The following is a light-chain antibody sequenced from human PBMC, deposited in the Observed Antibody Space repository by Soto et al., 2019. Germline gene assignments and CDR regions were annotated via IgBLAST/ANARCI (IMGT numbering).Light chain of an antibody. CDR2: DNN. J-gene: IGLJ3*02. V-gene: IGLV1-51*01. CDR3: GTWDSSLSAVGWV. CDR1: SSNIGNNY. Sequence: QSVLTQPPSVSAAPGQKVTISCSGSSSNIGNNYVSWYQQHPRTAPKLLMYDNNKPPSGIPGPISCSKSGTSATPGITGLQTGDEADYYCGTWDSSLSAVGWVFGGGTKLTVL.